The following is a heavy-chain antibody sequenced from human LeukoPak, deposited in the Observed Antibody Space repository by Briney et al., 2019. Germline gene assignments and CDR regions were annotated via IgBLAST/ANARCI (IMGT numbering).Heavy chain of an antibody. CDR2: IIPIFGTA. V-gene: IGHV1-69*13. CDR3: ARGLLDYGGKQNWFDP. D-gene: IGHD4-23*01. Sequence: ASVKVSCKASGGTFSSYAISWVRQAPGQGLEWMGGIIPIFGTANYAQKFQGRVTITADESTSTAYMELSSLRSEDTAVYYCARGLLDYGGKQNWFDPWGQGTLVTVSS. CDR1: GGTFSSYA. J-gene: IGHJ5*02.